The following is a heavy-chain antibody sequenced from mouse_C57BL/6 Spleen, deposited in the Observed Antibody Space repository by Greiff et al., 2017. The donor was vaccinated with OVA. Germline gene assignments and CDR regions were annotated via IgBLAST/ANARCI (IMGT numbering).Heavy chain of an antibody. Sequence: EVQLVESGPGLVKPSQSLSLTCSVTGYSITSGYYWNWIRQFPGNKLEWMGYISYDGSNNYNPSLKNRISITRDTSKNQFFLKLNSVTTEDTATYYCARDGYGNYPYYYAMDYWGQGTSVTVSS. V-gene: IGHV3-6*01. D-gene: IGHD2-1*01. CDR1: GYSITSGYY. CDR2: ISYDGSN. CDR3: ARDGYGNYPYYYAMDY. J-gene: IGHJ4*01.